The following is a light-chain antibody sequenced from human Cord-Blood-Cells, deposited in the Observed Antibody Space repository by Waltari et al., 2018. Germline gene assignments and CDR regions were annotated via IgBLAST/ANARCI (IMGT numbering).Light chain of an antibody. J-gene: IGLJ2*01. CDR1: SRDVGGSNS. V-gene: IGLV2-14*01. Sequence: QSALTQPASVSGSPGQSITISCTGTSRDVGGSNSVSWYQPHPGKAPKLMIYDVSNRPSGVSNRFSGSKSGNTASLTISGLQAEDEADYYCSSYTSSSTVVFGGGTKLTVL. CDR3: SSYTSSSTVV. CDR2: DVS.